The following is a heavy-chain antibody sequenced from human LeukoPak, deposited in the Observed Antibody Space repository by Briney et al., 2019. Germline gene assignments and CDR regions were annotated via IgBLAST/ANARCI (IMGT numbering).Heavy chain of an antibody. Sequence: PSETLSLTCTVSGGSISSYYWSWIRQHPGKGLEWIGYIYYSGSTYYNPSLKSRVTISVDTSKNQFSLKLSSVTAADTAVYYCAREEIVQYQRGMETLFDYWGQGTLVTVSS. CDR3: AREEIVQYQRGMETLFDY. CDR1: GGSISSYY. V-gene: IGHV4-59*06. J-gene: IGHJ4*02. D-gene: IGHD2-2*01. CDR2: IYYSGST.